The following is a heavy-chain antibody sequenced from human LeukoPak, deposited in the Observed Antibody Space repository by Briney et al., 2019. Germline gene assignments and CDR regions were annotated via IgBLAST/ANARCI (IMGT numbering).Heavy chain of an antibody. CDR1: GGSISSYY. D-gene: IGHD2-15*01. J-gene: IGHJ5*02. CDR3: ARARAAGFDP. V-gene: IGHV4-59*01. Sequence: PSETLSLTCTVSGGSISSYYWSWIRQPPGKGLEWIGYIYYSGSTNYNPSLKSRVTISVDTSKNQFSLKLSSVTAADTAVYYCARARAAGFDPWDQGTLVTVSS. CDR2: IYYSGST.